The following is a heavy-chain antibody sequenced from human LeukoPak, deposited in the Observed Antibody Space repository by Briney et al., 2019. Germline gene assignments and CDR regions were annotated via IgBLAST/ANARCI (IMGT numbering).Heavy chain of an antibody. CDR2: VSSSSYI. D-gene: IGHD3-22*01. CDR3: AEDRPPYDSSGYPDS. V-gene: IGHV3-21*01. CDR1: GFTFSSYS. J-gene: IGHJ4*02. Sequence: PGGSLRLSCAASGFTFSSYSMNWVRQAPGKGLEWVSSVSSSSYIYYADSVKGRFTISRDNSKNTLYLQMNSLRAEDTAVYYCAEDRPPYDSSGYPDSWGQGTLVTVSS.